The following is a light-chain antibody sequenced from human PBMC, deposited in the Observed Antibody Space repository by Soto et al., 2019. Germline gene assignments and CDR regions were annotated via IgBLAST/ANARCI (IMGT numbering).Light chain of an antibody. Sequence: QSVLAQPASVSGSPGQSIGISCTGTSSDVGSYNSVSWYQQYPGKAPTLMIHDVSDRPSGVSNRFSGSKSGNTASLTISELQAEDEADYYCSSFTSSSSYVFGSGTKVTVL. J-gene: IGLJ1*01. CDR3: SSFTSSSSYV. CDR2: DVS. V-gene: IGLV2-14*03. CDR1: SSDVGSYNS.